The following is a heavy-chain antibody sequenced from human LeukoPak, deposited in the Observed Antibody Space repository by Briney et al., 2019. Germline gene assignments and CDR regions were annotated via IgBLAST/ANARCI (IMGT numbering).Heavy chain of an antibody. CDR1: GFTFSSYA. J-gene: IGHJ4*02. Sequence: GGSLRLSCAASGFTFSSYAMSWVRQAPGEGLEWVSAISGSGGSPYYADSVKGRFTISRDNSKNTLYLQMNSLRAEDTAIYYCAKSDRGDSSGYCHYWGQGALVTVSS. V-gene: IGHV3-23*01. D-gene: IGHD3-22*01. CDR2: ISGSGGSP. CDR3: AKSDRGDSSGYCHY.